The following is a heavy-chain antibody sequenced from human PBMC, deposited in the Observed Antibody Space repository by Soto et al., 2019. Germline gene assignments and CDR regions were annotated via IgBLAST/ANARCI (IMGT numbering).Heavy chain of an antibody. Sequence: GGSLRLSCAASGFTFSSYGMHWVRQAPGKGLEWVAVISYDGSNKYYADSVKGRFTISRDNSKNTPYLQMNSLRAEDTAVYYCAKSGNYYDSSGYMAPGYYFDYWGQGTLVTVSS. J-gene: IGHJ4*02. CDR1: GFTFSSYG. V-gene: IGHV3-30*18. CDR3: AKSGNYYDSSGYMAPGYYFDY. D-gene: IGHD3-22*01. CDR2: ISYDGSNK.